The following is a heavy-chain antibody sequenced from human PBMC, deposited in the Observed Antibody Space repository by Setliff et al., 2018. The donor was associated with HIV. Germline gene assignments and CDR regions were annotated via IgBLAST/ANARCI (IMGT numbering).Heavy chain of an antibody. D-gene: IGHD6-19*01. Sequence: GESLKISCAASGFTFSSYAMSWVRQAPGKGLEWVSAISGSGGSTYYADSVKGRFTISRDNSKNTLYLQMNSLRAEDMAVYYCAGESSIAVAEYFQHWGQGTPVTVSS. CDR1: GFTFSSYA. CDR3: AGESSIAVAEYFQH. V-gene: IGHV3-23*01. J-gene: IGHJ1*01. CDR2: ISGSGGST.